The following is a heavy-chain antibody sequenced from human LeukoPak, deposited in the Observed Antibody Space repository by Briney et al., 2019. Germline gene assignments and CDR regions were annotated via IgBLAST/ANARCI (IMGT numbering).Heavy chain of an antibody. D-gene: IGHD6-19*01. CDR1: GYSISSGYY. J-gene: IGHJ4*02. CDR2: IYHSGST. CDR3: ARTSAGIAVAGTNDY. V-gene: IGHV4-38-2*02. Sequence: PSETLSLTCTVSGYSISSGYYWGWIRQPPGKGLEWIGSIYHSGSTYYNPSLKSRVTISVDTSKNQFSLKLSSVTAADTAVYYCARTSAGIAVAGTNDYWGQGTLVTVSS.